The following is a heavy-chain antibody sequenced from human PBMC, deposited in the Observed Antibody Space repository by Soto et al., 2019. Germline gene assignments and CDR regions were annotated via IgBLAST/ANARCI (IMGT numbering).Heavy chain of an antibody. Sequence: SVKVSCKASGYTFTNYYMHWVRQAPGQGLEWMGGIIPIFGTANYAQKFQGRVTITADESTSTAYMELSSLRSEDTAVYYCARVPHYYDSSGSLDPWGQGTLVTVSS. CDR1: GYTFTNYY. J-gene: IGHJ5*02. CDR2: IIPIFGTA. D-gene: IGHD3-22*01. CDR3: ARVPHYYDSSGSLDP. V-gene: IGHV1-69*13.